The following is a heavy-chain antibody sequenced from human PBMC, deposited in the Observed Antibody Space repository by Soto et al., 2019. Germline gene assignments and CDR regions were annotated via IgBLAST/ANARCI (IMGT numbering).Heavy chain of an antibody. CDR2: NSWDGGTS. CDR3: VKDGDTTGYYFTYYFDH. J-gene: IGHJ4*02. V-gene: IGHV3-43*01. D-gene: IGHD3-22*01. Sequence: GGSLRLSCAASGFTFSSYSMNWVRQAPGKGLEWVALNSWDGGTSAYADSVKGRFTVSRDNKKSFLYLQMDSLGPDDTALYYCVKDGDTTGYYFTYYFDHWGQGAPVTVSS. CDR1: GFTFSSYS.